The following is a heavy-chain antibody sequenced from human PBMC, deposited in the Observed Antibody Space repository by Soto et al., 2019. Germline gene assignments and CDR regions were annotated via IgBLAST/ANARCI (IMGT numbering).Heavy chain of an antibody. V-gene: IGHV1-18*01. CDR3: ARDLTIVPPTHPRLENYGMDV. CDR1: GYSFTSYG. Sequence: QVQLVQSAGEVKKPGASVKVSCKASGYSFTSYGISWVRRAPGQGLEWMGWISTYNGHTQFVERFQGRVTMTTDTSTKTAYMELRTLRPDDTAHYYCARDLTIVPPTHPRLENYGMDVWGQGTTVIVSS. CDR2: ISTYNGHT. J-gene: IGHJ6*02. D-gene: IGHD2-15*01.